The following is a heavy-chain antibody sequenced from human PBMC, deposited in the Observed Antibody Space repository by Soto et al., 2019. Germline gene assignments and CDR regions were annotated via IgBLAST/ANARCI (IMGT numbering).Heavy chain of an antibody. Sequence: GGSLRLSCAASGFTFSGTAIHWVRQASGKGLEWVGRIRGKANNYATAYAASVKGRFTISRDDSDNTADLQMDSLKTEDSAVYYCTRQDCSGDTCGLAYWGQGTLVPVSP. J-gene: IGHJ4*02. CDR1: GFTFSGTA. CDR2: IRGKANNYAT. V-gene: IGHV3-73*01. D-gene: IGHD2-15*01. CDR3: TRQDCSGDTCGLAY.